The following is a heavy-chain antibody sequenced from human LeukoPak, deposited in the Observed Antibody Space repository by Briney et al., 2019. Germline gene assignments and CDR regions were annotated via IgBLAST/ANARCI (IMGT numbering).Heavy chain of an antibody. J-gene: IGHJ6*03. CDR2: VSYSGST. CDR1: GVSITNYY. Sequence: ASETLSLTCTVSGVSITNYYWSWIRQPPGKGLEWIGHVSYSGSTNYNPSLKSRITMSLDTSKNHFSLTLTSVTAADTAVYYCARAISMVRGLHHYYYYMDVWGEGTTVTVAS. V-gene: IGHV4-59*01. CDR3: ARAISMVRGLHHYYYYMDV. D-gene: IGHD3-10*01.